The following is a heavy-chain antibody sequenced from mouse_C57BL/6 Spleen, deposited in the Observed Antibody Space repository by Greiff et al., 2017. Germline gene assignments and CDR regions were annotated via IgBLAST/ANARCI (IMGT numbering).Heavy chain of an antibody. CDR2: ILPGSGST. J-gene: IGHJ2*01. D-gene: IGHD2-4*01. CDR3: ARRVLYYDSYYFDY. CDR1: GYTFTGYW. Sequence: VQLQQSGAELMKPGASVTLSCKATGYTFTGYWIAWVKQRPGHGLEWIGEILPGSGSTNYNEKFKGKATFTADPSSNTAYMQLSSLTTEDSAIYYCARRVLYYDSYYFDYGGQGTTRTVSS. V-gene: IGHV1-9*01.